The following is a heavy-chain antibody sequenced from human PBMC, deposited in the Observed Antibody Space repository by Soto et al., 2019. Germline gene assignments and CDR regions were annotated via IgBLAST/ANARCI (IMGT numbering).Heavy chain of an antibody. Sequence: LSLTCATAGFTFPNYWMSWVRQAPGKGLEWVANIKQDGSEKYYVDSVKGRFTISRDNAKNSVYLQMNSLRAEDTAVYYCARDKYYGPGNDYWGQGTLVTVSS. CDR1: GFTFPNYW. D-gene: IGHD3-10*01. V-gene: IGHV3-7*05. CDR2: IKQDGSEK. J-gene: IGHJ4*02. CDR3: ARDKYYGPGNDY.